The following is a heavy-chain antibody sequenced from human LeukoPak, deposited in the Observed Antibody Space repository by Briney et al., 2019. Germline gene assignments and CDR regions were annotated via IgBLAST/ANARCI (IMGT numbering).Heavy chain of an antibody. V-gene: IGHV4-59*01. CDR1: GGSIIGSY. J-gene: IGHJ4*02. CDR2: IYYSGST. CDR3: AREDEGDYVGY. Sequence: SETLSLTCSVSGGSIIGSYRSGIRQPPGKGLGRSGYIYYSGSTNYNPSLKSRVTISVDTSKNQFYLNLTSVTAADTAVYYCAREDEGDYVGYWGRGTLVTVSS.